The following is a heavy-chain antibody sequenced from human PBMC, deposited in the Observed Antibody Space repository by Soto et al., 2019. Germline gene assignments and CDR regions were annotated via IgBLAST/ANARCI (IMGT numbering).Heavy chain of an antibody. CDR1: GFTVSSNY. CDR3: ARDRPKRGYSYASDAFDI. J-gene: IGHJ3*02. Sequence: EVQLVESGGGLVQPGGSLRLSCAASGFTVSSNYMNWVRQAPGKGLEWVSVIYSGGSTYYADSVKGRFTIYRDNSKNTLYLQLNRLGAEDTAVYYCARDRPKRGYSYASDAFDIWGQGTMVTVSS. V-gene: IGHV3-66*01. CDR2: IYSGGST. D-gene: IGHD5-18*01.